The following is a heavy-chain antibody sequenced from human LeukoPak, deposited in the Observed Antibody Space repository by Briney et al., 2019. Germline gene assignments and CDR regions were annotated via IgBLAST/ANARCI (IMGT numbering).Heavy chain of an antibody. D-gene: IGHD3-10*01. CDR3: AKVGHYGSGGIYFDY. CDR1: GFTFSSYD. J-gene: IGHJ4*02. CDR2: ISTTGSSI. Sequence: PGGSLRLSCAASGFTFSSYDMNWVRQAPGEGLEWVSYISTTGSSIYYADSVKGRFTISRDNSKNCLYLQMNILRTEDSALYYCAKVGHYGSGGIYFDYWGQGTLVTVSS. V-gene: IGHV3-48*03.